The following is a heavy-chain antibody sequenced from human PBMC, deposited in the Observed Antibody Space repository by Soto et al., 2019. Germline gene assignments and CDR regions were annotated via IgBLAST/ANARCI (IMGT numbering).Heavy chain of an antibody. CDR1: GGSISSGGYY. CDR2: IYYSGST. J-gene: IGHJ4*02. CDR3: ARTGDVVVPAATDRVDY. V-gene: IGHV4-31*03. D-gene: IGHD2-2*01. Sequence: SETLSLTCTVSGGSISSGGYYWSWIRQHPGKGLEWIGYIYYSGSTYYNRSLKSRVTISVDTSKNQFSLKLSSVTAADTAVYYCARTGDVVVPAATDRVDYWGQGTLVTVSS.